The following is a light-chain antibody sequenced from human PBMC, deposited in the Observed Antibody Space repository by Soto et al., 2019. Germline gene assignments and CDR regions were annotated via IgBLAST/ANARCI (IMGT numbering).Light chain of an antibody. J-gene: IGLJ3*02. V-gene: IGLV2-8*01. CDR3: SSYARNRDIL. CDR1: SSDVGGYTY. Sequence: SALTQPPSASGSPGQSVAISCTGTSSDVGGYTYVSWYQQHPGKAPKLMIYEVSKRPSGVPDRFSGSKSGNTASLTVSGLQAEDEADYYCSSYARNRDILFGGGTKVTVL. CDR2: EVS.